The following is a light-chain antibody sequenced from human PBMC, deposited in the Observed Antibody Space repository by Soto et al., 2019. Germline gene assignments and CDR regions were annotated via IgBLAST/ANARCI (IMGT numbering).Light chain of an antibody. CDR2: GAS. V-gene: IGKV3-20*01. CDR3: QQYGRSWWT. CDR1: QSVSSSY. J-gene: IGKJ1*01. Sequence: EIVLTQSPGTLSLSPGERATLSCRTSQSVSSSYLAWYQQKPGQAPRLLIYGASSRATGIPDRFSGSGSGTDFTLTISRLEPEDCAVYYCQQYGRSWWTFGQGIKVEIK.